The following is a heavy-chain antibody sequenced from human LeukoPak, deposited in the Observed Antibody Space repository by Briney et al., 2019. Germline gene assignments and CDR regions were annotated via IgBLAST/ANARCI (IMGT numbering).Heavy chain of an antibody. CDR3: AMRVPYSSSSVYFDS. J-gene: IGHJ4*02. CDR1: GFTFSNYG. CDR2: ISDSGSK. Sequence: PGGSLRLYCAASGFTFSNYGMSWIRQAPGKGLQWVSAISDSGSKYAADSVQGSFTISRDNSKNTLYLQMNSLRADDTSVYYCAMRVPYSSSSVYFDSWGQGSLVTVSS. D-gene: IGHD6-6*01. V-gene: IGHV3-23*05.